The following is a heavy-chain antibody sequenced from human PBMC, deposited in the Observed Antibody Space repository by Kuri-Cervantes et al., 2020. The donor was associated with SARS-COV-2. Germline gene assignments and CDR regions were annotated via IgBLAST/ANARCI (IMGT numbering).Heavy chain of an antibody. Sequence: GSLRLSCTVSGGSISSYYWSWTRQPPGKGLEWIGYIYYSGSTNYNPSLKSRVTISVDTSKNQFSLKLSSVTAADTAVYYCARYGLSSSWGIYYYYYYMDVWGKGTTVTVSS. CDR3: ARYGLSSSWGIYYYYYYMDV. J-gene: IGHJ6*03. CDR1: GGSISSYY. D-gene: IGHD6-13*01. V-gene: IGHV4-59*08. CDR2: IYYSGST.